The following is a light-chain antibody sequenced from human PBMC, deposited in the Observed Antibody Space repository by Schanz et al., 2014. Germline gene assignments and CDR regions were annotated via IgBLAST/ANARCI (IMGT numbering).Light chain of an antibody. CDR2: GAS. Sequence: EIVLTQSPGTLSLSPGERATLSCRASQSVSSSYLAWYQQKPGQAPRLLIYGASSRATGIPDRFSGSGSGTDFTLTISSLQSEDFAVYYCQQYNNWPQMYTFGQGTKLEIK. V-gene: IGKV3-20*01. J-gene: IGKJ2*01. CDR3: QQYNNWPQMYT. CDR1: QSVSSSY.